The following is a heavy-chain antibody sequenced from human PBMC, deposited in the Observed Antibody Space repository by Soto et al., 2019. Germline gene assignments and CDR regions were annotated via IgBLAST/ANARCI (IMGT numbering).Heavy chain of an antibody. J-gene: IGHJ4*02. Sequence: PSETLSLTCTVSGGSISSSSYYWGWIRQPPGKGLEWIGSIYYSGSTYYNPSLKSRVTISVDTSKNQFSLKLSSVTAADTAVYYCAIRDILTGYYSVWDNYFDYWGQGTPVTVSS. V-gene: IGHV4-39*01. CDR3: AIRDILTGYYSVWDNYFDY. D-gene: IGHD3-9*01. CDR2: IYYSGST. CDR1: GGSISSSSYY.